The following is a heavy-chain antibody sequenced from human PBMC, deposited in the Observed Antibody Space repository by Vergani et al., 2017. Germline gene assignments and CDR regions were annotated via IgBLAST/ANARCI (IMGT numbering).Heavy chain of an antibody. Sequence: EVRLLQSGGGLVQPGGSRRLACVGSGFNFTSYAMSWVRQAPGKGLEWISGISALGGTTDYADSVKGRFNISRDNSKNTLYLQMGSLRVEDTAVYYCVKTRPSAVMLRGDVPWGQGTLVTVSS. CDR2: ISALGGTT. CDR3: VKTRPSAVMLRGDVP. J-gene: IGHJ5*02. CDR1: GFNFTSYA. D-gene: IGHD3-10*01. V-gene: IGHV3-23*01.